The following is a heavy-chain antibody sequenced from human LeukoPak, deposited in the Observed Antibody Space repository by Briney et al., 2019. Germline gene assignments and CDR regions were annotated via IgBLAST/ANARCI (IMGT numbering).Heavy chain of an antibody. CDR3: ARTLQWYYDILTGYYAPGNYYGMDV. Sequence: SQTLSLTCTVSGGSISSGGYYWSWIRQHPGKGLEWIGYIYYSGSTYYNPSLKSRVTISVDTSKNQFSLKLSSVTAADTAVYYCARTLQWYYDILTGYYAPGNYYGMDVWGQGTTVTVSS. CDR2: IYYSGST. CDR1: GGSISSGGYY. D-gene: IGHD3-9*01. V-gene: IGHV4-31*03. J-gene: IGHJ6*02.